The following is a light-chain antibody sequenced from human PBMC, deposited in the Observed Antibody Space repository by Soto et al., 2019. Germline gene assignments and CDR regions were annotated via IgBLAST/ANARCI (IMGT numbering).Light chain of an antibody. CDR2: KAS. CDR1: QSISSW. CDR3: QHWST. V-gene: IGKV1-5*03. J-gene: IGKJ2*01. Sequence: DIQMTQSPSTLSASVGDRVNITCRASQSISSWLAWYQQKPGKAPKLLIYKASSLESGVPSRFSGSGSGTEFTLTISSLQPDDFATYYCQHWSTFGQGTKLEIK.